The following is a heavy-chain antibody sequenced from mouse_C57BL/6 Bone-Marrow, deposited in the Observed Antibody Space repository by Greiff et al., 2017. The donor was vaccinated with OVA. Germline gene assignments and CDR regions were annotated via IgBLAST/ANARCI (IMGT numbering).Heavy chain of an antibody. CDR2: ITSDGGST. V-gene: IGHV5-2*01. D-gene: IGHD4-1*01. CDR1: EYEFPSHD. CDR3: ARKNWVYWYFDV. J-gene: IGHJ1*03. Sequence: EVMLVESGGGLVQPGESLKLSCESNEYEFPSHDMSWVRKPPEKRLELVAAITSDGGSTYYPDTMERRLIISRDNTKKTLYLQMSSLRSEDTALDYCARKNWVYWYFDVWGTGTTVTVSS.